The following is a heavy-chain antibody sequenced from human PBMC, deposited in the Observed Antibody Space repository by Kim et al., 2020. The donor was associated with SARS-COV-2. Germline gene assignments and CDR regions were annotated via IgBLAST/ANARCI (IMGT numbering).Heavy chain of an antibody. J-gene: IGHJ1*01. Sequence: SETLSLTCTVSGGSISSYYWSWIRQPPGKGLEWIGYIYYSGSTNYNPSLKSRVTISVDTSKNQFSLKLSSVTAADTAVYYCARSRGPSGVADAEYFQHWGQGTLVTVSS. V-gene: IGHV4-59*01. CDR2: IYYSGST. CDR1: GGSISSYY. CDR3: ARSRGPSGVADAEYFQH. D-gene: IGHD6-25*01.